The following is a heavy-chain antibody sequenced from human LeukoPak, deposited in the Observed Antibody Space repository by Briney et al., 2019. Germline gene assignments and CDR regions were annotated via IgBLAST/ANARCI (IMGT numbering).Heavy chain of an antibody. J-gene: IGHJ3*02. CDR3: ARSSVWFGGEGDAFDI. V-gene: IGHV1-18*01. CDR1: GYTFTSYG. D-gene: IGHD3-10*01. CDR2: ISAYNGNT. Sequence: ASVKVSCKASGYTFTSYGISWVRQAPGQGLEWMGWISAYNGNTNYAQKFQGRVTITADESTSTAYMELSSLRSEDTAVYYCARSSVWFGGEGDAFDIWGQGTMVTVSS.